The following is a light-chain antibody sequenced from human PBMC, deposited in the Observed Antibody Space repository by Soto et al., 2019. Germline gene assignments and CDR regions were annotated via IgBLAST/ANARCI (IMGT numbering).Light chain of an antibody. CDR2: AAS. V-gene: IGKV1-39*01. CDR1: QSISTY. J-gene: IGKJ2*01. Sequence: DIQMTQSPSSLPASVGDRVTLTCRASQSISTYLNWYQQKPGKAPKLLIYAASTLQSGVPTRLSGSGSGTDFTLNISSLQPEDFATYYGQQSYTFPYTFGQGTKLEIK. CDR3: QQSYTFPYT.